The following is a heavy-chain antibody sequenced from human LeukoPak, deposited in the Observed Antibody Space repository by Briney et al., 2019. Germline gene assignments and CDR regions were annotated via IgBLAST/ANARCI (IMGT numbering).Heavy chain of an antibody. J-gene: IGHJ4*02. Sequence: PGGSLRLSCTASGFTFSSYWMSWVRQAPGKGLEWVAHIKQDGSEKYYVDSVKGRFTISRDNAKHSLYLQMNSLRAEDTAVYYCARDPGSAVPIDYWGQGTLVTVSS. CDR3: ARDPGSAVPIDY. CDR2: IKQDGSEK. D-gene: IGHD3-10*01. V-gene: IGHV3-7*01. CDR1: GFTFSSYW.